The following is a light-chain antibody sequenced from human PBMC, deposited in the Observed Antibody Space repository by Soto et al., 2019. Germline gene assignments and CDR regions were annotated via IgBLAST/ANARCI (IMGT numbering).Light chain of an antibody. Sequence: DIQMTQSPSTLSASVGDRVTITCRASQSISNWLAWYQQKPGKAPKLLIYKASSLESGVPSRFSGSGSGTEFTLTISSLQPDDFATYSCQQSWTFGQGTKVEIK. CDR1: QSISNW. CDR3: QQSWT. V-gene: IGKV1-5*03. J-gene: IGKJ1*01. CDR2: KAS.